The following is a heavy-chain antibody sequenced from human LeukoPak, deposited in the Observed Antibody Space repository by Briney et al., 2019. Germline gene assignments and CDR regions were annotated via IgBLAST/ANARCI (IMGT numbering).Heavy chain of an antibody. CDR3: ARHNNYGDYDY. Sequence: PGGSLRLSCVASGFSFSSHWMSWVRQALGKGLEWVANINQDGSEKYYVDSAKGRFTISRDNTKNSLYLQMNSLRAEDTAVYYCARHNNYGDYDYRSQGTLVTVSS. CDR2: INQDGSEK. CDR1: GFSFSSHW. V-gene: IGHV3-7*05. J-gene: IGHJ4*02. D-gene: IGHD4-17*01.